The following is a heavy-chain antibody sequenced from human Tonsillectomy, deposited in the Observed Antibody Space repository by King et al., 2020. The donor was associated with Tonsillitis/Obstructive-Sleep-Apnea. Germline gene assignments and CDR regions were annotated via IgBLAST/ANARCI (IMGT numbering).Heavy chain of an antibody. J-gene: IGHJ4*02. V-gene: IGHV3-73*01. Sequence: VQLVESGGGLVQPGGSLKLSCAASGFTFSDSHMHWVRQAPGKGLEWVGHVRRKAENFATAYAASVKGRVTISRDESKDTLYLEMNSLKSEDTAVYYCSRQTNSCHDFWGQGTRVTVSS. CDR2: VRRKAENFAT. CDR1: GFTFSDSH. CDR3: SRQTNSCHDF. D-gene: IGHD4-11*01.